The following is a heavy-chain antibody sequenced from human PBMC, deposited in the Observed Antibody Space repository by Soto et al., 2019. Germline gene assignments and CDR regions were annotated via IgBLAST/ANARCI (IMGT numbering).Heavy chain of an antibody. CDR2: ISYDGSNK. J-gene: IGHJ5*02. CDR3: AKDSSQWLVSWFDP. V-gene: IGHV3-30*18. Sequence: QVQLVESGGGVVQPGRSLRLSCAASGFTFSSYGMHWVRQAPGKGLEWVAVISYDGSNKYYADSVKARFTISRDNSKNTLYLQMNSLRAEDTAVYYCAKDSSQWLVSWFDPWGQGTLVTVSS. CDR1: GFTFSSYG. D-gene: IGHD6-19*01.